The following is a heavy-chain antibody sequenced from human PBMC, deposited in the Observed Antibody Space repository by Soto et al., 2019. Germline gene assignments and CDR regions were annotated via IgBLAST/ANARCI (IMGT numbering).Heavy chain of an antibody. CDR2: ISTSGST. Sequence: SETLSLTFTVSGGSISNYYWTWIRQPAGKGLEWIGRISTSGSTNYSPSLKSRVTLSVDTSKNQFSLKLTSVTAADTAVYYCARDLGVNNWFDPWGQGTLVTVSS. J-gene: IGHJ5*02. CDR3: ARDLGVNNWFDP. V-gene: IGHV4-4*07. CDR1: GGSISNYY. D-gene: IGHD2-8*01.